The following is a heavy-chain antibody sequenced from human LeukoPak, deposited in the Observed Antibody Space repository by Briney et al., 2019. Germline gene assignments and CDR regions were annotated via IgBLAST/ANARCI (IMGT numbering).Heavy chain of an antibody. J-gene: IGHJ4*02. CDR3: TRETAAGFDC. V-gene: IGHV3-23*01. CDR2: ISGSGGTT. D-gene: IGHD6-13*01. CDR1: GFTFIDFA. Sequence: GGSLRLSCAASGFTFIDFAVGWVRQAPGKGLEWVSVISGSGGTTYYADSVKGRFTISRDNSKNTLYLQMNSLRAEDTAVCYCTRETAAGFDCWGQGTLVTVSS.